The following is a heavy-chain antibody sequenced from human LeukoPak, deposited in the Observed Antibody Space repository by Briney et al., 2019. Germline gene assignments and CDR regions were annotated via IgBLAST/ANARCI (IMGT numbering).Heavy chain of an antibody. V-gene: IGHV3-23*01. CDR2: ISGSGGST. Sequence: GGSLRLSCAASGFAFSSYAMSWVRQAPGKGLEWVSAISGSGGSTYYADSVKGRFTISRDNSKNTLYLQMNSLRAEDTAVYYCAKDSYDSSGYYYSTWGQGTLVTVSS. D-gene: IGHD3-22*01. CDR1: GFAFSSYA. J-gene: IGHJ5*02. CDR3: AKDSYDSSGYYYST.